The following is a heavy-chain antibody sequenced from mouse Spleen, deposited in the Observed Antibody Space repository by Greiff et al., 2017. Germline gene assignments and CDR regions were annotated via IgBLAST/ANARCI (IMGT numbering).Heavy chain of an antibody. CDR1: GFTFSSYA. D-gene: IGHD3-2*01. Sequence: EVKLVESGGGLVKPGGSLKLSCAASGFTFSSYAMSWVRQTPEKRLEWVATISSGGSYTYYPDSVKGRFTISRDNAKNTLYLQMSSLRSEDTAMYYCARGDSSGYVRIAYWGQGTLVTVSA. J-gene: IGHJ3*01. CDR2: ISSGGSYT. V-gene: IGHV5-9-1*01. CDR3: ARGDSSGYVRIAY.